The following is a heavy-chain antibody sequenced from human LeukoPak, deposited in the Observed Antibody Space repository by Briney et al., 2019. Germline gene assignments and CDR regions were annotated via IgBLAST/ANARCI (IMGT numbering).Heavy chain of an antibody. CDR2: ISYDGSNK. V-gene: IGHV3-30-3*01. D-gene: IGHD3-3*01. J-gene: IGHJ4*02. Sequence: GGSLRLSCAASGFTFSSYAMHWVRQAPGKGLEWVAVISYDGSNKYYADSVKGRFTISRDNSKNTLYLQMNSLRAEDTAVYYCARSYYDFWSGYLSWFDYWGQGTLVTVSS. CDR1: GFTFSSYA. CDR3: ARSYYDFWSGYLSWFDY.